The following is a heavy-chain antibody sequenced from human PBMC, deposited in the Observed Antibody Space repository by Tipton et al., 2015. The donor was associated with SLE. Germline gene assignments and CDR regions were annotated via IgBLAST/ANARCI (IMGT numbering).Heavy chain of an antibody. V-gene: IGHV4-39*01. Sequence: TLSLTCTVSGGSISSSSYYWGWIRQPPGKGLEWIGSIYYSGSTYYNPSLKSRVTISVDTSKNQSSLKLSSVTAADTAVYYCARLFDFWSGYNWFDPWGQGTLVTVSS. CDR1: GGSISSSSYY. J-gene: IGHJ5*02. CDR3: ARLFDFWSGYNWFDP. CDR2: IYYSGST. D-gene: IGHD3-3*01.